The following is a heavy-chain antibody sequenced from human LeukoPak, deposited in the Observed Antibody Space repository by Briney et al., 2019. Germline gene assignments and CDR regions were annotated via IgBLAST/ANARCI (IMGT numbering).Heavy chain of an antibody. CDR3: ATSRPGNYFPNY. D-gene: IGHD2/OR15-2a*01. Sequence: GASVKVSCKASGYTFTSYDINWVRQATGQGLEWMGWMNPNSGNTGYAQKFQGRVTITRNTSISTAYMELSSLRSEDTAVYYCATSRPGNYFPNYRGQGTLVTVSS. CDR2: MNPNSGNT. CDR1: GYTFTSYD. V-gene: IGHV1-8*03. J-gene: IGHJ4*02.